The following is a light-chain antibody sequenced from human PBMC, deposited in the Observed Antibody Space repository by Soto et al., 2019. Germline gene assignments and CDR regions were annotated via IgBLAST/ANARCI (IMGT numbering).Light chain of an antibody. CDR1: QRIVNF. V-gene: IGKV1-39*01. Sequence: DIQMTQSPSSLSASIGDRVTITCRASQRIVNFVNWYQQKPGQAPKVLVYAASTLQTGVPSRFSGNGSGTDFTLTVRNLQPEDFATYYCQQTYSAPLSFGGGTKVDIK. CDR3: QQTYSAPLS. CDR2: AAS. J-gene: IGKJ4*01.